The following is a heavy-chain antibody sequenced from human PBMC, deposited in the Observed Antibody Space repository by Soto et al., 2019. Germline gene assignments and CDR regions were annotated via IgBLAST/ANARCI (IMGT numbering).Heavy chain of an antibody. CDR1: GYTFTSYG. D-gene: IGHD5-18*01. CDR2: ISAYNGNT. CDR3: ARDEDAAMPHFFDY. Sequence: ASVKVSCKASGYTFTSYGISWVRQAPGQGLEWMGWISAYNGNTNYAQKLQGRVTMTTDTSTSTPYMELRSLRSDDTAVYYCARDEDAAMPHFFDYWGQGTPVTVSS. V-gene: IGHV1-18*04. J-gene: IGHJ4*02.